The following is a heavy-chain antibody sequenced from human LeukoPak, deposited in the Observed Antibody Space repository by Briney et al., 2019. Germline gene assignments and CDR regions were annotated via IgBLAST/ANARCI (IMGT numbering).Heavy chain of an antibody. V-gene: IGHV3-30*18. Sequence: PGGSLRLSCAASGFTFSSYGMHWVRQAPGKGLEWVAVISYDGSNKYYADSVKVRFTISRDNSKNTLYLQMNSLRAEDTAVYYCAKTRYSGSYFGFDYWGQGTLVTVPS. CDR3: AKTRYSGSYFGFDY. J-gene: IGHJ4*02. CDR2: ISYDGSNK. D-gene: IGHD1-26*01. CDR1: GFTFSSYG.